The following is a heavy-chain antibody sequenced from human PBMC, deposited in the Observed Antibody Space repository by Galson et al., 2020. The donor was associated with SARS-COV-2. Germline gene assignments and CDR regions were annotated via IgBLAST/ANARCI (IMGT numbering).Heavy chain of an antibody. J-gene: IGHJ4*02. CDR1: GFTFSSYG. D-gene: IGHD6-19*01. CDR2: ISYDGSNK. V-gene: IGHV3-30*18. Sequence: GESLKISCAASGFTFSSYGMHWVRQAPGKGLEWVAVISYDGSNKYYADSVKGRFTISRDNSKNTLYLQMNSLRAEDTAVYYCAKDWDLIAVAGQFDYWGQGTLVTVSS. CDR3: AKDWDLIAVAGQFDY.